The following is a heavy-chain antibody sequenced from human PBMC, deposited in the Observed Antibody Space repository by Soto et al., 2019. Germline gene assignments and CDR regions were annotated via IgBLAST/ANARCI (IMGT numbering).Heavy chain of an antibody. J-gene: IGHJ5*02. V-gene: IGHV3-20*04. Sequence: PGGSLRLSCAASGFTFDDYGMSWVRQAPGKGLEWVSGINWNGGSTGYADSVKGRFTISRDNSKNTLYLQMNSLRAEDTAVYYCAKVKGFLDIRGEAPWGQGTLVTVSS. CDR3: AKVKGFLDIRGEAP. CDR2: INWNGGST. D-gene: IGHD3-3*01. CDR1: GFTFDDYG.